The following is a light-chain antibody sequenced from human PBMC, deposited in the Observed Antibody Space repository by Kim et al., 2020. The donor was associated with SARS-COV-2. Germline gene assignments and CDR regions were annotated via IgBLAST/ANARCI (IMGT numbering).Light chain of an antibody. CDR1: KLGDKY. J-gene: IGLJ1*01. CDR3: QSWDSSTHNYV. Sequence: SYELTQPPSVSVSPGQTASITCSGYKLGDKYVSWYQQKPGQSPVVVIYQDNQRPSGIPERFSVSNSGNTATLTISGIQAMVEADYYCQSWDSSTHNYV. CDR2: QDN. V-gene: IGLV3-1*01.